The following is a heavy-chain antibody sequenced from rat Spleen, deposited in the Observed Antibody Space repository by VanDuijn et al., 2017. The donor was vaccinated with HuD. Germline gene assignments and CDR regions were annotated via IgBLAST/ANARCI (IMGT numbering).Heavy chain of an antibody. CDR3: ATEGAYYGGYSEYVMDA. Sequence: EVQLVESGGGLVQPGRSLKLSCVVSEFTFSNSGMHWIRQAPGKGLEWVAAISPSGCSNYYRDSVKGRFTISRDNAKSTLSLQMNILRSEDTATYYCATEGAYYGGYSEYVMDAWGQGASVTVSS. CDR2: ISPSGCSN. D-gene: IGHD1-11*01. J-gene: IGHJ4*01. V-gene: IGHV5-19*01. CDR1: EFTFSNSG.